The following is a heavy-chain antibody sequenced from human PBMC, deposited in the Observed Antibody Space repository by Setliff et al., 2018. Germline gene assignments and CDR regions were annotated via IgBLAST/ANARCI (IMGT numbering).Heavy chain of an antibody. V-gene: IGHV3-23*01. CDR2: IGGRGIST. D-gene: IGHD6-13*01. CDR3: ASYIAAAGPIDY. Sequence: GGSLRLSCEASGFTFGDFAMTWVRQAPGKGLEWVSGIGGRGISTYYADSVKGRFTISRDNSKNTLYLQMNSLRAEDTAVYYCASYIAAAGPIDYWGQGTLVTVSS. J-gene: IGHJ4*02. CDR1: GFTFGDFA.